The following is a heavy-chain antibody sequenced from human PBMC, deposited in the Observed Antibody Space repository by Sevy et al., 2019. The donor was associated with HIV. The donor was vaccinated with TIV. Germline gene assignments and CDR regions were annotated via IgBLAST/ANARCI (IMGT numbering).Heavy chain of an antibody. J-gene: IGHJ4*02. CDR3: ARVPTYYYGSVTYFDY. CDR1: GYTFASNG. Sequence: ASVKASCKASGYTFASNGISWVRQAPGQGLEWMGWIGIYNGNAKSAQKFQGRVTMTTDTSTSTAYMELGSLRSDDTAVYYCARVPTYYYGSVTYFDYWGQGTLVTVSS. D-gene: IGHD3-10*01. CDR2: IGIYNGNA. V-gene: IGHV1-18*01.